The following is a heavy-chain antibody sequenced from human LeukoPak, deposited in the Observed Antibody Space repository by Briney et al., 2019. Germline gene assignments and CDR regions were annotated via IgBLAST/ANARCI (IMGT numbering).Heavy chain of an antibody. D-gene: IGHD2-15*01. V-gene: IGHV4-61*02. Sequence: SETLSLTCTVSGGSISSGSYYWSWIRQPAGKGLEWIGRIYTSGSTNYNPSLKSRVTISVDTSKNQFSLKLSSVTAADTAVYYCARGHCSGGSCHNWFDPWGQGTLVTVSS. CDR3: ARGHCSGGSCHNWFDP. CDR2: IYTSGST. J-gene: IGHJ5*02. CDR1: GGSISSGSYY.